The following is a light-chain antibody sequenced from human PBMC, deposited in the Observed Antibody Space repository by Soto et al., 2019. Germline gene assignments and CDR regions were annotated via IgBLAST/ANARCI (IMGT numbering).Light chain of an antibody. J-gene: IGLJ1*01. V-gene: IGLV2-8*01. CDR1: SSDVGGYKY. Sequence: QSVLTQPPSASGSPGQSVTISCTGTSSDVGGYKYVSWYQQHPGKAPKLMIYEVSKRPSGVPDRFSGSKSGNTASLTVSGLQAEDEADYYCSSYAGSNNRYVLGTGTKVTVL. CDR2: EVS. CDR3: SSYAGSNNRYV.